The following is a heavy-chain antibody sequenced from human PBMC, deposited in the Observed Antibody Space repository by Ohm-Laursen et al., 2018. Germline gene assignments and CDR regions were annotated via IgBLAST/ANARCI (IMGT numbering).Heavy chain of an antibody. Sequence: SLRLSCAASGFTFDDYAMYWVRQAPGKGLEWVSGISWNSGSIGYADSVKGRFTISRDNAKNSLYLQMNSLRAEDTALYYCAKDMSYYGSGRPFDYWGQGTLVTVSS. CDR1: GFTFDDYA. D-gene: IGHD3-10*01. J-gene: IGHJ4*02. V-gene: IGHV3-9*01. CDR2: ISWNSGSI. CDR3: AKDMSYYGSGRPFDY.